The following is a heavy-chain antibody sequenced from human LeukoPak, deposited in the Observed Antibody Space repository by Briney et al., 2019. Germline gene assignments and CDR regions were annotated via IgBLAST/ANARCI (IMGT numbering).Heavy chain of an antibody. J-gene: IGHJ4*02. Sequence: GASVKVSCKASGYTFTSYGISWVRQAPGQGLEWMGWISAYNGNTNYAQKLQGRVTMTTDTSTGTAYMELRSLRSDDTAVYYCARVPYYYDSSGYAGGYWGQGTLVTVSS. CDR2: ISAYNGNT. CDR1: GYTFTSYG. CDR3: ARVPYYYDSSGYAGGY. D-gene: IGHD3-22*01. V-gene: IGHV1-18*01.